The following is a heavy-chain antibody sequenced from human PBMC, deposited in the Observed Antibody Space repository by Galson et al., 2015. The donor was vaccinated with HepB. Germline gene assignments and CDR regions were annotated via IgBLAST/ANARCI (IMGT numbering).Heavy chain of an antibody. Sequence: SLRLSCAASGFSFSSYGMHWVRQAPGKGLEWVAVISYDGSNKYYAESVKGRFTISRDNSKNTLYLQMNSLRAEDTAVYYCANTYYYDSSGYYYDTAGGYWGQGTLVTVSS. J-gene: IGHJ4*02. CDR3: ANTYYYDSSGYYYDTAGGY. D-gene: IGHD3-22*01. CDR2: ISYDGSNK. CDR1: GFSFSSYG. V-gene: IGHV3-30*18.